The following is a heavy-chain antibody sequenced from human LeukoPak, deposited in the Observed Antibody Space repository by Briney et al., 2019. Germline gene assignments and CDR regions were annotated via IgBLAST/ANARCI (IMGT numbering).Heavy chain of an antibody. V-gene: IGHV4-59*01. CDR3: ARDLGVYPMFDP. Sequence: SETLSLTCTVSGGSISSYYWSWIRQPPGKGLEWIGYIYYSGSTNYNPSLKSRVTISVDTSKNQFSLKLSSVTAADTAVYYCARDLGVYPMFDPWGQRTLVTVSS. CDR1: GGSISSYY. J-gene: IGHJ5*02. D-gene: IGHD6-13*01. CDR2: IYYSGST.